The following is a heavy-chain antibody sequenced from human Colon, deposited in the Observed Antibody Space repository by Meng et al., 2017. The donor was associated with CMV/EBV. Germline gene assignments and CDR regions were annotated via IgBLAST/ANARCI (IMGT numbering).Heavy chain of an antibody. Sequence: GGSLRLSCKGSGFGFTNLWIGWVRQMPGKGLEWVGIMYPADSDVRYSPSFQGHVTISADRSIRTAYLQWSSLRASDTAMYYCVTSQILLSPFDYWGHGTLVTVSS. J-gene: IGHJ4*01. V-gene: IGHV5-51*01. CDR1: GFGFTNLW. D-gene: IGHD2-15*01. CDR2: MYPADSDV. CDR3: VTSQILLSPFDY.